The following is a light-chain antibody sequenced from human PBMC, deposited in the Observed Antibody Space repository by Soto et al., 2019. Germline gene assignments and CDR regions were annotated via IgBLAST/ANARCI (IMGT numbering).Light chain of an antibody. V-gene: IGKV3-11*01. J-gene: IGKJ5*01. CDR3: QQRSNWPIT. Sequence: EVVLTQSQATLSLSPGERATLSCRASQSVSSYLAWYQQKPGQAPRLLIYDASNRATGIPARFSGSGSGTDFTLTISSLEPEDFAVYYCQQRSNWPITFAQGTRLAIK. CDR2: DAS. CDR1: QSVSSY.